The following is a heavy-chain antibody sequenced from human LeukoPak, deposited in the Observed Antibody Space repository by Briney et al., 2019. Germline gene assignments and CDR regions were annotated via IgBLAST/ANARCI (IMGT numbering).Heavy chain of an antibody. V-gene: IGHV3-30*03. CDR2: ISYDGSNK. CDR1: GFTFSSYG. CDR3: ARENSIAGTYAFDI. J-gene: IGHJ3*02. Sequence: PGGSLRLSCAASGFTFSSYGIHWVRQAPGKGLEWVAVISYDGSNKYYADSVKGRFTISRDNSKNTLYLQINSLRAEDTAVYYCARENSIAGTYAFDIWGQGTMVTVSS. D-gene: IGHD6-6*01.